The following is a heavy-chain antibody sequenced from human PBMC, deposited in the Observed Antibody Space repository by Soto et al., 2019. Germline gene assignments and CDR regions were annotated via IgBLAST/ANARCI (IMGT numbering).Heavy chain of an antibody. CDR1: GFTFSSYS. J-gene: IGHJ4*02. V-gene: IGHV3-48*01. CDR2: ISSSSSTT. D-gene: IGHD4-17*01. Sequence: GGSLRLSCAASGFTFSSYSMNGVRQAPGKGLEWVSYISSSSSTTYYADSVKGRFTISRDNSKNTLYLQMNSLRAEDTAVYYCAKDITVTTRPYYFDYWGQGTLVTVSS. CDR3: AKDITVTTRPYYFDY.